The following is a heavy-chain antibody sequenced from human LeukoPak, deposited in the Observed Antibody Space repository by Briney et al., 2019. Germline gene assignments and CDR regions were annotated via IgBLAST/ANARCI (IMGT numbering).Heavy chain of an antibody. V-gene: IGHV3-21*01. D-gene: IGHD3-9*01. CDR1: GFTFDDYG. J-gene: IGHJ4*02. Sequence: GGSLRLSCAASGFTFDDYGMSWVRQAPGKGLEWVSSITSGSNFMYYADSVKGRFTISRDNAKNSLYLQMNSLRAEDTAVYYCARDLYYDILTGPTRRYFDFWGQGTLVTVSS. CDR2: ITSGSNFM. CDR3: ARDLYYDILTGPTRRYFDF.